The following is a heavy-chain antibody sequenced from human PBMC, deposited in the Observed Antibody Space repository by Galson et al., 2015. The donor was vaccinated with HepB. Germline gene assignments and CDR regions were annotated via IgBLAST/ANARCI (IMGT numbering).Heavy chain of an antibody. Sequence: SVKVSCKASGGTFSSYAISWVRQAPGQGLEWMGGIITIFGTANYAQKFQGRVTITADESTSTAYMELSSLRSEDTAVYYCARERYCGGDCYPYYFDYWGQGTLVTVSS. CDR2: IITIFGTA. D-gene: IGHD2-21*02. V-gene: IGHV1-69*13. J-gene: IGHJ4*02. CDR1: GGTFSSYA. CDR3: ARERYCGGDCYPYYFDY.